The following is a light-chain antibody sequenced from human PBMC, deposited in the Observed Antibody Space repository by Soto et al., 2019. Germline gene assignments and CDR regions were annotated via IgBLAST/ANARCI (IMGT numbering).Light chain of an antibody. J-gene: IGKJ1*01. CDR1: QSISHY. V-gene: IGKV1-39*01. Sequence: IQMTQYPYSLSSSVGDRVTITCRASQSISHYLYWYQQKSGKAPKLLIYAASSLQSGVPSRFSGSGSGTDFTLTISRLEPEDFATYYCQHYNSYSEAFAQGTKVDIK. CDR2: AAS. CDR3: QHYNSYSEA.